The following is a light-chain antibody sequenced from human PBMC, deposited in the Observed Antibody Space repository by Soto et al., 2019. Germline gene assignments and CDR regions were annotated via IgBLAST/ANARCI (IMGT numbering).Light chain of an antibody. CDR3: QQYRT. J-gene: IGKJ1*01. Sequence: EIVLTQSPGTLSLSPGERATLSCRASQSFTSTSLAWYQQKPGQAPRLLISGASRRAAGIPDRFSGSGSGTDFTLTISRLEPEDFAVYYCQQYRTFGQGTKVDIK. CDR2: GAS. V-gene: IGKV3-20*01. CDR1: QSFTSTS.